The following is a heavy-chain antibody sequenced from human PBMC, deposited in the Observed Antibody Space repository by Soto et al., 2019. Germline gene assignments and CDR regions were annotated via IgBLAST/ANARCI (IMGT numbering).Heavy chain of an antibody. CDR1: GYSISSGYY. CDR2: IYHSGST. J-gene: IGHJ3*02. CDR3: ARHGSTVTTSRAFDI. Sequence: SETLSLTCTVSGYSISSGYYWGWIRQPPGKGLEWIGSIYHSGSTYYNPSLKSRVTISVDTSKNQFSLKLSSVTAADTAVYYCARHGSTVTTSRAFDIWGQGTMVTVSS. D-gene: IGHD4-17*01. V-gene: IGHV4-38-2*02.